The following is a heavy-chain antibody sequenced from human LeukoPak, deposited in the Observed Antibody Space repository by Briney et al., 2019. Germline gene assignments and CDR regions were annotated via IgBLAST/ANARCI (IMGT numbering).Heavy chain of an antibody. J-gene: IGHJ5*02. CDR2: INHSGST. V-gene: IGHV4-34*01. CDR3: AGGQARHNWFDP. CDR1: GGSFSGYY. Sequence: SETLSLTCAVYGGSFSGYYWSWIRQPPGKGLEWIGEINHSGSTNYNPSLKSRVTISVDTSKNQFSLKLSSVTAADTAVYCCAGGQARHNWFDPWGQGTLVTVSS.